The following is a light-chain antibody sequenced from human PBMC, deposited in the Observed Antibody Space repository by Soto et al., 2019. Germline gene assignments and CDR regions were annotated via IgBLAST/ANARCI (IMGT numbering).Light chain of an antibody. V-gene: IGLV2-23*01. Sequence: QSALTQTASVSGSPGQSITISCTGTSSDVGNYNLVSWYQQHPGKAPKLIIYEDTKRPSGVSNRFSGSKSGNTASLTISGLQAEDEADYYCCSYADGSTYVFGTGTKLTVL. CDR3: CSYADGSTYV. CDR2: EDT. CDR1: SSDVGNYNL. J-gene: IGLJ1*01.